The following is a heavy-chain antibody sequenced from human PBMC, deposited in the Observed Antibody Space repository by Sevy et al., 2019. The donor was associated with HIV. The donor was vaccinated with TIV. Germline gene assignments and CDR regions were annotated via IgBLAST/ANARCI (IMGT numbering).Heavy chain of an antibody. D-gene: IGHD3-22*01. CDR2: ISGSGGET. CDR1: QFTFSSYA. J-gene: IGHJ3*02. V-gene: IGHV3-23*01. Sequence: GGSLRLSCAASQFTFSSYAMSWVRQAPGKGLEWVSSISGSGGETYYADSVKGRFTISRDKSKNTLYLQMNSLRAEDTAVYYCAKDMIVVVGEALDIWGQWTMVTVSS. CDR3: AKDMIVVVGEALDI.